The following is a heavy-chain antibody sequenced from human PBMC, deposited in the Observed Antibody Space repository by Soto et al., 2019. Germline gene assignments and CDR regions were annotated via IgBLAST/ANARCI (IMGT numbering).Heavy chain of an antibody. CDR2: ILVGGST. CDR3: AKATATSGGAFEI. V-gene: IGHV3-23*01. J-gene: IGHJ3*02. CDR1: GFICSSYD. D-gene: IGHD1-1*01. Sequence: GGSLRLSCAVSGFICSSYDMSWVRRAPGKGLEWVSTILVGGSTHYEDSVKGRFTISRDTSKNTAYLQMNSLTAGDTAFYYCAKATATSGGAFEIYGQGTMVTVSS.